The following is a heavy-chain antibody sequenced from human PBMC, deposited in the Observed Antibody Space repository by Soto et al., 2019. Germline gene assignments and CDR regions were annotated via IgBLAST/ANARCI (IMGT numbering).Heavy chain of an antibody. V-gene: IGHV3-23*01. CDR2: ISGSGGST. J-gene: IGHJ4*02. D-gene: IGHD6-13*01. Sequence: EVQLLESGGGLVQPGGSLRLSCAASGFTFSSYAMSWVRQAPRKGLEWVSAISGSGGSTYYADSVKGRFTISRDNSKNTLYLQMNSLRAEDTAVYYCAKDSRQQLDAIDYWGQGTLVTVSS. CDR1: GFTFSSYA. CDR3: AKDSRQQLDAIDY.